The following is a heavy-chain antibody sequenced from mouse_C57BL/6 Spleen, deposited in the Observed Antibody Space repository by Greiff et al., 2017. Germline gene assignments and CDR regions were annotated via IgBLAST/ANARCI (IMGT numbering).Heavy chain of an antibody. V-gene: IGHV1-15*01. D-gene: IGHD2-4*01. J-gene: IGHJ2*01. Sequence: QVQLQQSGAELVRPGASVTLSCKASGYTFTDYEMHWVKQTPVHGLEWIGAIDPETGGTAYNQKFKGKAILTADKSSSTAYMELRSLTSEDSAVYYCTRADDYVDFDYWGQGTTLTVSS. CDR3: TRADDYVDFDY. CDR2: IDPETGGT. CDR1: GYTFTDYE.